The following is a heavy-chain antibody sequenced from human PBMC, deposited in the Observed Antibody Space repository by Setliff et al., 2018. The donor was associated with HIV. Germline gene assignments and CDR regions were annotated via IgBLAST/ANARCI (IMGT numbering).Heavy chain of an antibody. J-gene: IGHJ4*02. CDR3: ATATIWTSSSWSRYFDY. CDR1: GYTLTELS. V-gene: IGHV1-24*01. CDR2: FDPEDGET. Sequence: ASVKVSCKVSGYTLTELSMHWVRQAPGKGLEWMGGFDPEDGETIYAQKFQGRVTMTEDTSTDTAYMELSSLRSEDTAVYYCATATIWTSSSWSRYFDYWGQGTLVTVSS. D-gene: IGHD6-13*01.